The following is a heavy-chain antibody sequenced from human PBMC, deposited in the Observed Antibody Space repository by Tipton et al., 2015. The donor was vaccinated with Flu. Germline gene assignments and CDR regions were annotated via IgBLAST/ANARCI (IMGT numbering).Heavy chain of an antibody. V-gene: IGHV4-31*03. Sequence: TLSLTCTVSGGSISSDDYYWSWTRQHAGKGLEWIGYISYGGTTYYNPSLRSRVSLSVDRSKNQFSLKLSSVTAADTAVYYCASWGWGGDYWGQGTLVTVSS. D-gene: IGHD7-27*01. CDR1: GGSISSDDYY. CDR2: ISYGGTT. J-gene: IGHJ4*02. CDR3: ASWGWGGDY.